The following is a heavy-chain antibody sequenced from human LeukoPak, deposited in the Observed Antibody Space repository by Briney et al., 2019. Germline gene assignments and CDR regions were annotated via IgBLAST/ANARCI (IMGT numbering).Heavy chain of an antibody. CDR1: GGSFSGYY. D-gene: IGHD5-18*01. J-gene: IGHJ4*02. Sequence: SETLSLTCAVYGGSFSGYYWSWIRQPPGKGLEWIGEINHSGSTNYNPSLKSRVTISVDTSKNQFSLKLSSVTAADTAVYYCASPGYSYGPRGLDYWGQGTLVTVSS. CDR2: INHSGST. CDR3: ASPGYSYGPRGLDY. V-gene: IGHV4-34*01.